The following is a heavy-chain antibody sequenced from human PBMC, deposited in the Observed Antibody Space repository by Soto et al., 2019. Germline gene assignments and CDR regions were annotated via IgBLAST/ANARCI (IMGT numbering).Heavy chain of an antibody. D-gene: IGHD3-10*01. CDR2: ISGSAGST. J-gene: IGHJ3*02. CDR1: GFIFITYD. CDR3: AKDGGVRGLNDAFDI. Sequence: RLCCAASGFIFITYDMSWVRLAPGKGLEWVSIISGSAGSTKYADSVKGRFTISRDNSKNTLYLQMNSLRAEDTAVFYCAKDGGVRGLNDAFDIWGQGTMVTVSS. V-gene: IGHV3-23*01.